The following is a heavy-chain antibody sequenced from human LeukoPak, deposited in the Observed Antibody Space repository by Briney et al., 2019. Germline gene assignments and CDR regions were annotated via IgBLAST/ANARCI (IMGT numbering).Heavy chain of an antibody. CDR2: IKSKTDGGTT. D-gene: IGHD6-6*01. J-gene: IGHJ3*02. Sequence: GGSLRLSCAASGFTFSNAWMSWVRQAPGKGLEWVGRIKSKTDGGTTDYAAPVKGRFTISRDDSKNTLYLQMNSLKTEDTAVYYCRSSSSPDAFDIWGQGTMVTVSS. CDR1: GFTFSNAW. V-gene: IGHV3-15*01. CDR3: RSSSSPDAFDI.